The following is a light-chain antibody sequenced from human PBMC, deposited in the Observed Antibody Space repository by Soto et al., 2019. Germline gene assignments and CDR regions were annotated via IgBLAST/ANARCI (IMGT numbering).Light chain of an antibody. Sequence: DIQMTQSPSAMSASVGDRVTITCRASQGIGNFLAWFQQKPGKVPQRLIYGASRLQSGVPSRFSGSGSGTEFTLTISSLQPEDFATYYCLQHNSYPYTFGQGTKLEIK. CDR3: LQHNSYPYT. V-gene: IGKV1-17*03. CDR1: QGIGNF. CDR2: GAS. J-gene: IGKJ2*01.